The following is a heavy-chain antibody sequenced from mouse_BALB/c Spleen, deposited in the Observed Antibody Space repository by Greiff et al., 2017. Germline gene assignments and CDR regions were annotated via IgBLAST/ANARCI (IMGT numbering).Heavy chain of an antibody. Sequence: EVQLVESGGGLVKPGGSLKLSCAASGFAFSSYDMSWVRQTPEKRLEWVAYISSGGGSTYYPDTVKGRFTISRDNAKNTLYLQMSSLKSEDTAMYYCARAYDYRTWFAYWGQGTLVTVSA. J-gene: IGHJ3*01. CDR2: ISSGGGST. D-gene: IGHD2-4*01. CDR1: GFAFSSYD. CDR3: ARAYDYRTWFAY. V-gene: IGHV5-12-1*01.